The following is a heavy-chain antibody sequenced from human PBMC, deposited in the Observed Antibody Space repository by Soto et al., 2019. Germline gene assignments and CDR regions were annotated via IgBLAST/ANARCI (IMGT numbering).Heavy chain of an antibody. CDR1: GFTFSSYS. CDR2: ISSSSSYI. J-gene: IGHJ6*03. V-gene: IGHV3-21*01. D-gene: IGHD1-7*01. CDR3: ARSKLPPAYMDV. Sequence: EVQLVESGGGLVKPGGSLRLSCAASGFTFSSYSMNWVRQAPGKGLEWVSSISSSSSYIYYADSVKGRFTISRDNAKNSLYLQMNSLRAEDTAVYYCARSKLPPAYMDVWGKGTTVTVSS.